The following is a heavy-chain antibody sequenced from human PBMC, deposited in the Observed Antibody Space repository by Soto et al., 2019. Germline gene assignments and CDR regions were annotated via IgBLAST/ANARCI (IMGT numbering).Heavy chain of an antibody. D-gene: IGHD1-26*01. Sequence: VGSLRLSCAASGFSFSNYAMNWVRQAPGKGLQWVSGISGSGGSTYYADSVKGRFTISRDNSKNTLYLQMTGLRAGDTAAYHCAKSPATTQGIIDSWGQGTLVTVSS. CDR2: ISGSGGST. CDR3: AKSPATTQGIIDS. J-gene: IGHJ4*02. CDR1: GFSFSNYA. V-gene: IGHV3-23*01.